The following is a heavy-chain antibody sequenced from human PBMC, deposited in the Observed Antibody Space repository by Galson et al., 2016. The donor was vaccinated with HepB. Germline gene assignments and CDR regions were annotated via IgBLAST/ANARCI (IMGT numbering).Heavy chain of an antibody. CDR3: AKNDILAGYSAFDY. CDR1: GFTFSNYG. V-gene: IGHV3-30*18. CDR2: ISYDGRNK. J-gene: IGHJ4*02. Sequence: SLRLSCAASGFTFSNYGMHWVRQAPGKGLEWVAVISYDGRNKYYADSVKGRFTISRDSSKNTLYLQMNSLRAEDTAVYYCAKNDILAGYSAFDYWGQGTLVTASS. D-gene: IGHD3-9*01.